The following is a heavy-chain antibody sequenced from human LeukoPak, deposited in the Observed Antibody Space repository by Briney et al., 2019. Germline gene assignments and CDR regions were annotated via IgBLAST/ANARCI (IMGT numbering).Heavy chain of an antibody. CDR3: VRDRGTYRPIDY. J-gene: IGHJ4*02. Sequence: GGSLRLSCAASGFTFSSYSMNWVRQAPGKGLEWVSSISSSSNYIYYADSVKGRFTISRDNAKNSLYLQMNSLRAEDTAIYYCVRDRGTYRPIDYWGQGTLVTVSS. CDR1: GFTFSSYS. D-gene: IGHD1-26*01. CDR2: ISSSSNYI. V-gene: IGHV3-21*04.